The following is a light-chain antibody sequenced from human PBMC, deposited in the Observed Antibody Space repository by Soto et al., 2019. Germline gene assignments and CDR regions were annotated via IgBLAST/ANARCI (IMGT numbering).Light chain of an antibody. V-gene: IGLV1-40*01. CDR1: SSNIGAGYD. Sequence: QSVLTQPPSVSGAPGQRVTISCTGSSSNIGAGYDVHWYQQLPGTAPKLLIHNNSNRPSGVPDRFSGSKSGTSASLAITGLQAEDEADYYCQSYDSSLSVVVFGGGTQLTVL. J-gene: IGLJ2*01. CDR3: QSYDSSLSVVV. CDR2: NNS.